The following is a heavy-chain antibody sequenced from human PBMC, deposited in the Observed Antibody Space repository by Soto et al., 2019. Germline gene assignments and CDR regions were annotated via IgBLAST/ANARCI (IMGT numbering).Heavy chain of an antibody. Sequence: SETLSLTCAVYGGSFSGYYWSWIRQPPGKGLEWIGEINHSGSTNYNPSLKSRVTISVDTSKNQFSLKLSSVTAADTAVYYCAREGARAIVVVVAATYHDAFDIWGQGTMVTVSS. J-gene: IGHJ3*02. D-gene: IGHD2-15*01. V-gene: IGHV4-34*01. CDR2: INHSGST. CDR1: GGSFSGYY. CDR3: AREGARAIVVVVAATYHDAFDI.